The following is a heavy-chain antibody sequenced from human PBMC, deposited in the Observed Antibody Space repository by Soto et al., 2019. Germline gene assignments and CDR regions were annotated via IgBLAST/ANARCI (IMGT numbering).Heavy chain of an antibody. CDR3: ARVYCGGDCYSALYYYYGMDV. CDR1: GYTFTSYY. V-gene: IGHV1-46*01. Sequence: ASVKASCKASGYTFTSYYMHWVRQAPGQGLEWMGIINPSGGSTSYAQKFQGRVTMTRDTSTSTVYMELSSLRSEDTAVYYCARVYCGGDCYSALYYYYGMDVWGQGTTVTVSS. CDR2: INPSGGST. D-gene: IGHD2-21*02. J-gene: IGHJ6*02.